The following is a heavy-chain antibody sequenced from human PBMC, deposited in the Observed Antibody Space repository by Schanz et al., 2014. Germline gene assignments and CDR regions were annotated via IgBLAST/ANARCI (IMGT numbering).Heavy chain of an antibody. CDR3: ARDSRPNYDFLTAYYSIDY. J-gene: IGHJ4*02. Sequence: EVQLVESGGGLVKPGGSLRLSCAASGFTLSNSDMHWVRQAPGKGLEWVSSISSSGSYIHYADSVKSRFTISRDNAKNTLYLQMNSLRAEDTAVYYCARDSRPNYDFLTAYYSIDYWGQGTLVTVSS. CDR1: GFTLSNSD. D-gene: IGHD3-9*01. V-gene: IGHV3-21*01. CDR2: ISSSGSYI.